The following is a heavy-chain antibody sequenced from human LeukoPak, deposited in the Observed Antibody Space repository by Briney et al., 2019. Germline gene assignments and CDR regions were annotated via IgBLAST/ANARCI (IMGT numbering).Heavy chain of an antibody. D-gene: IGHD3-3*01. Sequence: SETLSLTCAVYGGSFSGYYWSWIRQPPGKGLEWIGEINHSGSTNYNPSLKSRVTISVDTSKNQFSLKLSSVTAADTAVYYCARDSDDFWSGSGGAYYMDVWGKGTTVTVSS. CDR2: INHSGST. J-gene: IGHJ6*03. CDR1: GGSFSGYY. V-gene: IGHV4-34*01. CDR3: ARDSDDFWSGSGGAYYMDV.